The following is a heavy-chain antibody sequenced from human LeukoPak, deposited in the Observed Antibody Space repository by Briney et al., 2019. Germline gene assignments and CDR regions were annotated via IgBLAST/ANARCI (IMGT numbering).Heavy chain of an antibody. J-gene: IGHJ6*03. Sequence: ASVKVSCKASGYTFTGYYMHWVRQAPGQGLEWMGWINPNSGGTNYAQKFQGRVTMTRDTSISTAYMELSRLRSDDTAVYYCTSCYHNYYYYYMDVWGKGTTVTVSS. CDR2: INPNSGGT. CDR3: TSCYHNYYYYYMDV. D-gene: IGHD2-15*01. V-gene: IGHV1-2*02. CDR1: GYTFTGYY.